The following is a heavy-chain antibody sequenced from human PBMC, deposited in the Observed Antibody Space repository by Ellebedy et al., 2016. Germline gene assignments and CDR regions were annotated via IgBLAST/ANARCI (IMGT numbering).Heavy chain of an antibody. CDR1: GGSISSHY. V-gene: IGHV4-59*11. Sequence: SETLSLXXAVSGGSISSHYWSWIRQPPGKGLEWIGYIHYSGSTNYNPSLKSRVTISVDTSKNQFSLKLSSVTAADTAVYYCARARLGGYGGHFDYWGQGTLVTVSS. J-gene: IGHJ4*02. D-gene: IGHD5-12*01. CDR2: IHYSGST. CDR3: ARARLGGYGGHFDY.